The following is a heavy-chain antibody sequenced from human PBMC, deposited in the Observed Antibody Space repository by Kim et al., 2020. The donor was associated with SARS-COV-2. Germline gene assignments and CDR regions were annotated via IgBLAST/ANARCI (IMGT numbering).Heavy chain of an antibody. V-gene: IGHV3-30-3*01. J-gene: IGHJ4*01. Sequence: GGSLRLSCAASGFTFSSYAMHWVRQAPGKGLEWVAVISYDGSNKYYADSVKGRFTISRDNSKNTLYLQMNSLRAEDTAVYYCARSLLWFGEWSYFDYWG. CDR2: ISYDGSNK. CDR1: GFTFSSYA. D-gene: IGHD3-10*01. CDR3: ARSLLWFGEWSYFDY.